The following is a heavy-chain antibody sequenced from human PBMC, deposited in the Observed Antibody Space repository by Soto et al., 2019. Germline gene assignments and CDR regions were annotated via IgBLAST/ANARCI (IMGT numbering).Heavy chain of an antibody. CDR2: IYSTGNT. CDR1: GDSIRSSSY. J-gene: IGHJ6*02. Sequence: PSETLSLTCTVSGDSIRSSSYWGWIRQPPGKGLEWIGSIYSTGNTYYNPSLNSQVTISVDTSKNQFSLNVISVTAADTAVYYCRRRRRSSTDVWAQGTTAPFS. CDR3: RRRRRSSTDV. V-gene: IGHV4-39*01.